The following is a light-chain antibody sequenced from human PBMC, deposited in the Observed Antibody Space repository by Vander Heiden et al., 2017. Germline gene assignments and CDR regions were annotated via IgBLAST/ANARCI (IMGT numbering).Light chain of an antibody. CDR2: AAS. V-gene: IGKV1-9*01. CDR1: QGISSY. Sequence: DIHLTQSPSFLSASVGDRVTITCRASQGISSYLDWYQQKPGKAPKLLIYAASTLQSGVPSRFSGSGSGTEFTLTISSLQPEDFATYYCQQLKSYALTFGGWTKAEIK. CDR3: QQLKSYALT. J-gene: IGKJ4*01.